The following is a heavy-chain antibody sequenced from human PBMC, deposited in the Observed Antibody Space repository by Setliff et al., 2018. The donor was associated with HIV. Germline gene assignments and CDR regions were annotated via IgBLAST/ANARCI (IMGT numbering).Heavy chain of an antibody. J-gene: IGHJ6*03. CDR1: GFAFSDHY. CDR2: SRNKANSYTT. Sequence: LRLSCAASGFAFSDHYMDWVRQAPGKGLEWVGRSRNKANSYTTEYAASVKGRFTISRDDSKKSLYLQMNSLKTEDTAVYYCARGRLLWSGSYYYYYMDVRGKGTTVTVSS. V-gene: IGHV3-72*01. CDR3: ARGRLLWSGSYYYYYMDV. D-gene: IGHD3-10*01.